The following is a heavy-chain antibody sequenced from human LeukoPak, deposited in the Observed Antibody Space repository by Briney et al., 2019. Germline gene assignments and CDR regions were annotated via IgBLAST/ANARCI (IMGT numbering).Heavy chain of an antibody. J-gene: IGHJ4*02. CDR2: ISGSGSYT. Sequence: GGSLRLSCAVSGFTFSSYSMNWVRRATGKGLEWVSAISGSGSYTDYADSVKGRFTISRDNSKNTLYMRMSSLRAEDTAVYYCAKRRYDSSGHFDSWGQGTLVTVSS. CDR3: AKRRYDSSGHFDS. CDR1: GFTFSSYS. V-gene: IGHV3-23*01. D-gene: IGHD3-22*01.